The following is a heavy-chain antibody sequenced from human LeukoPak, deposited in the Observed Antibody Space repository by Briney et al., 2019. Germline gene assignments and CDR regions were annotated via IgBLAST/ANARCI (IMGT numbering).Heavy chain of an antibody. CDR2: IYHSGST. Sequence: SETLSLTCAVSGYSISSGNYWGWIRLPPGKGLQWIGSIYHSGSTYYNPSLKSRVTISVDTSKNQFSLKLSSVTAADTAVYYCAKHGRLPDHYYYFIDVWGKETTVSVPS. V-gene: IGHV4-38-2*01. D-gene: IGHD1-14*01. J-gene: IGHJ6*03. CDR1: GYSISSGNY. CDR3: AKHGRLPDHYYYFIDV.